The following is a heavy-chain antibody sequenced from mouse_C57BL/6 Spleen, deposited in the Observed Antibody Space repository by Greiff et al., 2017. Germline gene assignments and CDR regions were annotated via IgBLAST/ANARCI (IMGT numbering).Heavy chain of an antibody. CDR3: ARGDDGY. D-gene: IGHD2-12*01. J-gene: IGHJ2*01. CDR2: IDPSDSYT. Sequence: VPLQQSGAELVKPGASVQLSCKASGYTFTSYWMQWVKQRPGQGLEWIGEIDPSDSYTTYNQKFKGKATLTVDTSSSTAYMQLSSLTSEDSAVYYCARGDDGYWGLGTTLTVSS. V-gene: IGHV1-50*01. CDR1: GYTFTSYW.